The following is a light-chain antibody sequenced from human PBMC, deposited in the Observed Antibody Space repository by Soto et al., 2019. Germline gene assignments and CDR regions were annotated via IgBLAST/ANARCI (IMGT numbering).Light chain of an antibody. J-gene: IGLJ1*01. CDR3: SSYTSSSTLV. CDR2: DVT. V-gene: IGLV2-14*01. CDR1: SSDVGGYNF. Sequence: QSVLTQPASVSGSPGQSITIACTGTSSDVGGYNFVSWYQQHPGKAPKLMIYDVTIRPSGVSSRFSGSKSGNTASLTISGLQAEDEAEYYRSSYTSSSTLVFGTGTKVTVL.